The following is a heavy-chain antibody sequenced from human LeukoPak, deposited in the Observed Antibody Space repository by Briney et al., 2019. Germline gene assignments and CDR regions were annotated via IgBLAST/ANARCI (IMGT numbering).Heavy chain of an antibody. J-gene: IGHJ6*04. CDR3: TTGGLRYFHWPPPPGYYYYGMDV. D-gene: IGHD3-9*01. Sequence: GGSLRLSCAASRFTFSNAWMSWVRQAPGKGLEWVGRIKSKTDGGTTDYAAPVKGRFTISRDDSKNTLYLQMNSLKTEDTAVYYCTTGGLRYFHWPPPPGYYYYGMDVWGKGTTVTVSS. CDR2: IKSKTDGGTT. V-gene: IGHV3-15*01. CDR1: RFTFSNAW.